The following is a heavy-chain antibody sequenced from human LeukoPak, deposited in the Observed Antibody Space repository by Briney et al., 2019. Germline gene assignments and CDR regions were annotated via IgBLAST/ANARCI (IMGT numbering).Heavy chain of an antibody. Sequence: SSETLSLTCTVSGGSVSSASCFWRWIRQPPGKGLEWVGYIHYSGETNYNPSLKSRVTISVDTSKNQFSLKLSSVTAADTAVYYCARAYYYDSSGYYLGLDYWGQGTLVTVSS. CDR1: GGSVSSASCF. V-gene: IGHV4-61*01. CDR2: IHYSGET. J-gene: IGHJ4*02. CDR3: ARAYYYDSSGYYLGLDY. D-gene: IGHD3-22*01.